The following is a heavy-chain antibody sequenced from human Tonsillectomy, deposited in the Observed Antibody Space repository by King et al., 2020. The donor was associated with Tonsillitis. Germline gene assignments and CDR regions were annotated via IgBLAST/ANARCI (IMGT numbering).Heavy chain of an antibody. CDR2: ISYDESNK. CDR1: GFTFSSYG. J-gene: IGHJ6*02. CDR3: ANTQIAVAAPWEYYGMDV. V-gene: IGHV3-30*18. Sequence: HVQLVESGGGVVQPGRSLRLSCAASGFTFSSYGMHWVRQAPGKGLEWVAVISYDESNKYYADSVKGRFTISRDNSKNTLYLQMNSLRAEDTAVYYCANTQIAVAAPWEYYGMDVWGQGTTVTVSS. D-gene: IGHD6-19*01.